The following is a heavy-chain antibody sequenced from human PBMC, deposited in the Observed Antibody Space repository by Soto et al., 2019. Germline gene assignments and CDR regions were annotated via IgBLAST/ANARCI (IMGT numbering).Heavy chain of an antibody. CDR1: GGTFSSYP. CDR3: ARGGSGYTWFNEF. D-gene: IGHD3-22*01. CDR2: IIPVFQTA. Sequence: SVKVSCKASGGTFSSYPISWVRQVPGQGLEWMGGIIPVFQTAYYTQRFQGRVTITADESTNTAYMELSSLRSEDTAIYYCARGGSGYTWFNEFWGQGTLVTVSS. V-gene: IGHV1-69*13. J-gene: IGHJ4*02.